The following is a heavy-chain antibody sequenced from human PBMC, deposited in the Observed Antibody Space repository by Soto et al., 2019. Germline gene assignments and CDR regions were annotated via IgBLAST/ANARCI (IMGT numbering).Heavy chain of an antibody. Sequence: CTVSGGSISSNYWTWIRQPPGKGLEWIGYVYNSGSTNYNPSLKSRVTISEDTSKSQFSLKVNSMTAADTAVYYCARYRREAVAGYTLDNWGQGILVTVSS. CDR1: GGSISSNY. CDR3: ARYRREAVAGYTLDN. D-gene: IGHD6-13*01. V-gene: IGHV4-59*01. CDR2: VYNSGST. J-gene: IGHJ4*02.